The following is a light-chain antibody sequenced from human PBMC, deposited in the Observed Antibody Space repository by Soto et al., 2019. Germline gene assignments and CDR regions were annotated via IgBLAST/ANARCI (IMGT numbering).Light chain of an antibody. V-gene: IGLV2-14*01. CDR1: SSDVGAYNY. J-gene: IGLJ2*01. Sequence: QSVLTQPASVSGSPGQSITISCTGTSSDVGAYNYVSWYQQHPGKATKLMIFEVSARPSGVSNRFSGSKSGNTASLTISGLQAEHESDYYCSSYPRSNTLVSGGGTKVTVL. CDR3: SSYPRSNTLV. CDR2: EVS.